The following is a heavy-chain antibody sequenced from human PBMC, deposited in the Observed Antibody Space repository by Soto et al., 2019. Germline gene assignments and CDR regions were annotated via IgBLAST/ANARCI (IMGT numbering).Heavy chain of an antibody. V-gene: IGHV4-39*01. Sequence: SETLSLTCTVSGGSISSSSYYWGWIRQPPGKGLEWIWSIYYSGSTYYNPSLKSRVTISVDTSKNQFSLKLSSVTAADTAVYYCARHVPWTVGLQQLTDDRGQGTLVTVSS. CDR2: IYYSGST. D-gene: IGHD6-13*01. J-gene: IGHJ4*02. CDR1: GGSISSSSYY. CDR3: ARHVPWTVGLQQLTDD.